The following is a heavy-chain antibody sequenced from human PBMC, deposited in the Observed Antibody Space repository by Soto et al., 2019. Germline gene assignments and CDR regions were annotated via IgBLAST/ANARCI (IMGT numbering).Heavy chain of an antibody. CDR2: IYYSGST. J-gene: IGHJ4*02. CDR3: SRGIAAPIFDY. V-gene: IGHV4-31*03. CDR1: GGSISSGGYY. D-gene: IGHD6-13*01. Sequence: QVQLQESGPGLVKPSQTLSLTCTVSGGSISSGGYYWSWIRQHPGKGLEWIGYIYYSGSTYYNPSLKRRVTISVDTSKHQFSLKLSSVTAADTAVYYCSRGIAAPIFDYWGQGPLVTVSS.